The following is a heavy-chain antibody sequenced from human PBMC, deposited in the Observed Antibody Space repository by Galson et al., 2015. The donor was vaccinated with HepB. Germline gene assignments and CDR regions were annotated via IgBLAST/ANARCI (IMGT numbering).Heavy chain of an antibody. D-gene: IGHD5-12*01. CDR3: ARDEVVTTITTFDN. CDR1: GFTFSSYW. V-gene: IGHV3-7*01. J-gene: IGHJ4*02. Sequence: SLRLSCAASGFTFSSYWMSWVRQAPGKGLEWVANIKQDGSEKNYVDSVEGRFTISRDNAKNSLYLQMNSLRVGDTAVYYCARDEVVTTITTFDNWGQGTLVTVSS. CDR2: IKQDGSEK.